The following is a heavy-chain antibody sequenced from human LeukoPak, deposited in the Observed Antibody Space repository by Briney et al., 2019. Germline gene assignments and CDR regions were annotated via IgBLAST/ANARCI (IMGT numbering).Heavy chain of an antibody. CDR2: ISWNSGSI. CDR1: GFTFDDYA. D-gene: IGHD1-26*01. J-gene: IGHJ6*03. Sequence: GRSLRLSCAASGFTFDDYAMHWVRQAPGKGLEWVSGISWNSGSIGYADSVKGRFTISRDNSKNTLYLQLNSLRVEDTAVYYCAKNRGAGSHYYYHMNVWGKGTTVTVSS. CDR3: AKNRGAGSHYYYHMNV. V-gene: IGHV3-9*01.